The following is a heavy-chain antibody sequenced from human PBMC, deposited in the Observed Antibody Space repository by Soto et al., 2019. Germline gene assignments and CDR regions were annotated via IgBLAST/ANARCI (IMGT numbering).Heavy chain of an antibody. CDR3: ARGYCSSTSCRMMPFDY. D-gene: IGHD2-2*01. CDR2: IIPIFGTA. Sequence: SVKVSCKASGGTFSSYAISWVRQAPGQGLEWMGGIIPIFGTANYAQKFQGRVTITADKSTSTAYMELSSLRSEDTAVYYCARGYCSSTSCRMMPFDYWGQGTLVTVSS. V-gene: IGHV1-69*06. CDR1: GGTFSSYA. J-gene: IGHJ4*02.